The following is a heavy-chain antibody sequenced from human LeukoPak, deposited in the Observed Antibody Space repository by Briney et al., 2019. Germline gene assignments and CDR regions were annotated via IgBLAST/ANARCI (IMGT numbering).Heavy chain of an antibody. CDR3: ARDSTYYYGSGRANDAFDI. CDR1: GYSFTSYW. CDR2: IDPSESYT. J-gene: IGHJ3*02. D-gene: IGHD3-10*01. Sequence: GESLKISCKGSGYSFTSYWISWVRQMPGKVLEWMGRIDPSESYTNYSPSFQGHVTISADQSISTAYLQSSSLKASDTAMYYCARDSTYYYGSGRANDAFDIWGQGTMVTVSS. V-gene: IGHV5-10-1*01.